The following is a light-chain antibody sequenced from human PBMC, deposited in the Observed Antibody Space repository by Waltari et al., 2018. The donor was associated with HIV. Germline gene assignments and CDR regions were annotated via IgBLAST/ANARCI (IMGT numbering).Light chain of an antibody. Sequence: SYVLTHPPPVAVAPGQTARTTSRGNHMRSHTSPVYQQSPGQAPVLVVHADSDRPSGIPERFSGSNSGNTATLTISRVEAGDEADYYCQVWDSRSDHPVLGGGTRLTVL. CDR1: HMRSHT. V-gene: IGLV3-21*02. CDR2: ADS. J-gene: IGLJ3*02. CDR3: QVWDSRSDHPV.